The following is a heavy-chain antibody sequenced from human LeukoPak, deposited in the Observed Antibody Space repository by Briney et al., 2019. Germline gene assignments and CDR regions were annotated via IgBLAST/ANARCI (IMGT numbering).Heavy chain of an antibody. CDR1: GYTFTGYY. D-gene: IGHD3-10*01. CDR3: AGDGAGSYYNYDY. J-gene: IGHJ4*02. CDR2: INPNSGGT. V-gene: IGHV1-2*02. Sequence: ASVKASCKASGYTFTGYYMHWVRQAPGQGLEWMGWINPNSGGTSYAQKLQGRVTMTTDTSTSTAYMELRSLRSDDTAVYYCAGDGAGSYYNYDYWGQGTLVTVSS.